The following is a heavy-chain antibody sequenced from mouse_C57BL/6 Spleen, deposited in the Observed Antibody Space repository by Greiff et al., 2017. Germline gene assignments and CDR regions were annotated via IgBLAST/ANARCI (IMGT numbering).Heavy chain of an antibody. CDR3: ARFDYDDADWYFDV. CDR2: ISYDGSN. D-gene: IGHD2-4*01. CDR1: GYSITSGYY. V-gene: IGHV3-6*01. J-gene: IGHJ1*03. Sequence: ESGPGLVKPSQSLSLTCSVTGYSITSGYYWNWIRQFPGNKLEWMGYISYDGSNNYNPSLKNRISITRDTSKNQFFLKLNSVTTEDTATYYCARFDYDDADWYFDVWGTGTTVTVSS.